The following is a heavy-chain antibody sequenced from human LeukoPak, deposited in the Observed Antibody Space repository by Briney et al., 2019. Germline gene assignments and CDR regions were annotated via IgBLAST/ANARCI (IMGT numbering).Heavy chain of an antibody. CDR3: ARGGKWLWFGELTTPYFDY. D-gene: IGHD3-10*01. Sequence: KSSETLSLTCTVSGGSISSGDYYWSWIRQPPGKGLEWIGYIYYNGSTYYNPSLKSRLTISIDTSKNQFSLNLTSVTAADAAVYYCARGGKWLWFGELTTPYFDYWGQGTLVTVSS. J-gene: IGHJ4*02. V-gene: IGHV4-30-4*01. CDR1: GGSISSGDYY. CDR2: IYYNGST.